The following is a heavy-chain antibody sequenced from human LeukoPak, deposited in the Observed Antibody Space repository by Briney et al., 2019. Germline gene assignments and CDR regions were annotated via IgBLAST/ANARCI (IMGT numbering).Heavy chain of an antibody. D-gene: IGHD3-16*01. CDR1: GFTFSSYW. J-gene: IGHJ4*02. V-gene: IGHV3-74*01. Sequence: GGSLRLSCATSGFTFSSYWMHWVRQAPGKGLVWVSRINSDGSSTNYADSVKGRFTISRDNAKNTLYLQMNSLRAEDTAVYHCARDTAGIGVDYWGQGTLVTVSS. CDR3: ARDTAGIGVDY. CDR2: INSDGSST.